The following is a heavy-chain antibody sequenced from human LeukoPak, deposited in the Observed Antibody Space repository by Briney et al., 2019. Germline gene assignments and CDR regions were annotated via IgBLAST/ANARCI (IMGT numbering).Heavy chain of an antibody. J-gene: IGHJ4*02. Sequence: GGSLRLSCAASGLTFSSYWMSWVRQAPGKGQEWVANIKQDGSEKYYVDSVKGRFTISRDNAKNSLYLQMNSLRAEDTAVYYCARDSGRSGYLASYFDYWGQGTLVTVSS. CDR3: ARDSGRSGYLASYFDY. CDR2: IKQDGSEK. D-gene: IGHD3-22*01. CDR1: GLTFSSYW. V-gene: IGHV3-7*01.